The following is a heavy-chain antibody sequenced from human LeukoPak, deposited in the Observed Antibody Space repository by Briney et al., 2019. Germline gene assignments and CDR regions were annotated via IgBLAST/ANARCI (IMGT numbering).Heavy chain of an antibody. D-gene: IGHD3-22*01. CDR2: SIPILGIA. Sequence: SVKVSCKASGGTFSSYAISWVRQAPGQGLEWVGRSIPILGIANYAQKFQGRVTITADKSTSTDYMELSSLRSEDKDVYYCARSYDSSGYDIDYWGQGTLVTVSS. CDR1: GGTFSSYA. J-gene: IGHJ4*02. V-gene: IGHV1-69*04. CDR3: ARSYDSSGYDIDY.